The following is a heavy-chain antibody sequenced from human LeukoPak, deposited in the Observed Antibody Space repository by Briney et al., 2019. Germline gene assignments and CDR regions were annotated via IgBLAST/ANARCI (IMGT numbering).Heavy chain of an antibody. CDR3: ARVPYLGQYGMDV. D-gene: IGHD2-21*01. V-gene: IGHV1-69*06. CDR2: IILIFGTA. CDR1: GGTFSSYA. J-gene: IGHJ6*04. Sequence: SVKVSCTASGGTFSSYAISWVRQAPGQGLEWMGGIILIFGTANYAQKFQGRVTITADKSTSTAYMELSSLRSEDTAVYYCARVPYLGQYGMDVWGKGTTVTVSS.